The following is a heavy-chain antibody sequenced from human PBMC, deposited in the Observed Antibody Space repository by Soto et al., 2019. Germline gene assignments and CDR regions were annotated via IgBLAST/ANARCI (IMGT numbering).Heavy chain of an antibody. CDR1: GFTFSSYA. CDR3: ACEKDGDYALPTFDY. V-gene: IGHV3-30-3*01. J-gene: IGHJ4*02. D-gene: IGHD4-17*01. CDR2: ISYDGSNK. Sequence: QVQLVESGGGVVQPGRSLRLSCAASGFTFSSYAMHWVRQAPGKGLEWVAVISYDGSNKYYADSVKGRFTISRDNSKNTLYLQMNSLRAEDTAVYYCACEKDGDYALPTFDYWGQGTLVTVSS.